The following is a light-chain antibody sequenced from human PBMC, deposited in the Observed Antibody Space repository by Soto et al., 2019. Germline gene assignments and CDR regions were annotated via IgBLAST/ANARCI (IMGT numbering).Light chain of an antibody. J-gene: IGLJ2*01. CDR3: AAWDDSLSGFV. V-gene: IGLV1-47*01. Sequence: QSALTQPPSASGTPGQRVTISCSGSSSNIGSNYVYWYQQLPGTAPKLLIYRNNQRPSGVPDRFSGSKSGTSASLAISGLRSEDEADYYCAAWDDSLSGFVFGGGTKLTVL. CDR1: SSNIGSNY. CDR2: RNN.